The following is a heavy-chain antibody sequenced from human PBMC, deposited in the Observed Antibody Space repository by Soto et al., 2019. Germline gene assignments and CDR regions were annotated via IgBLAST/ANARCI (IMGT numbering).Heavy chain of an antibody. CDR2: ISSSSSTI. CDR1: GFTFSSYS. D-gene: IGHD2-2*01. V-gene: IGHV3-48*01. Sequence: EVQLVESGGGLVQPGGSLRLSCAASGFTFSSYSMNWVRQAPGKGLEWVSYISSSSSTIYYADSVKGRFTISRDNAKNSMYLHMNRLRAEGKRVYYRAPWDCSSTSCYGEGPFAYWGQGSPFTVSS. CDR3: APWDCSSTSCYGEGPFAY. J-gene: IGHJ4*02.